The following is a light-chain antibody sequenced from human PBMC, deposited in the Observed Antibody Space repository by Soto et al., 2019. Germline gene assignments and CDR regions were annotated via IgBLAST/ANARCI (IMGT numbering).Light chain of an antibody. CDR1: QSISSY. J-gene: IGKJ2*01. V-gene: IGKV1-39*01. CDR2: AAS. CDR3: QQSYSTPVT. Sequence: DIQMTQSPSSLSASVGDRVTITCRASQSISSYLNWYQQKLGKAPKLLIYAASILQSGVPSRFSGSGSGTDFTLTISSLQPEDFATYYCQQSYSTPVTFGQGTKLEIK.